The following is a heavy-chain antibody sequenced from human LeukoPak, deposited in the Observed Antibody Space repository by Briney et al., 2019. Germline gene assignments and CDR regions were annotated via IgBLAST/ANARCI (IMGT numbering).Heavy chain of an antibody. Sequence: SETLSLTCTVSGGSISSSSYYWGWIRQPPGKGLEWIGSIYYSGSTYYNPSLKSRVTMSVDTSKNQFSLKLSSVTAADTAVYYCARDAGYSIDWIDPWGQGTLVTVSS. CDR2: IYYSGST. V-gene: IGHV4-39*07. D-gene: IGHD6-13*01. J-gene: IGHJ5*02. CDR1: GGSISSSSYY. CDR3: ARDAGYSIDWIDP.